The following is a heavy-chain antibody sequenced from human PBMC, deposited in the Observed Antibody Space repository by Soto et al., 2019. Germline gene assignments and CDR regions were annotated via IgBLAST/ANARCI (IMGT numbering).Heavy chain of an antibody. CDR3: SSNSTSGPYYDMDV. V-gene: IGHV3-49*04. CDR1: GFTFDDFA. J-gene: IGHJ6*02. CDR2: IRGREYGGTA. D-gene: IGHD1-26*01. Sequence: GGSLRLSGTASGFTFDDFAISWVGQAPGEGREWVGFIRGREYGGTAEYAASVKGRFTISRDDSKSIAYLQINSLKTEDTALYYCSSNSTSGPYYDMDVWGQGTTVTVYS.